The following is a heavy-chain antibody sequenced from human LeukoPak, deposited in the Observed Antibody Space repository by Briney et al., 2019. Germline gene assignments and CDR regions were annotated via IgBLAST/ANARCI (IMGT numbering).Heavy chain of an antibody. Sequence: GASVKVSCKASGFTFTSSAMQWVRQARGQRLEWIGWIVVGSGNTNYAQKFQERVTITRDMSTSTAYMELSGLRSEDTAVYYCASTGTRLYYYYYGMDVWGQGTTVTVSS. J-gene: IGHJ6*02. CDR3: ASTGTRLYYYYYGMDV. CDR1: GFTFTSSA. CDR2: IVVGSGNT. D-gene: IGHD3-9*01. V-gene: IGHV1-58*02.